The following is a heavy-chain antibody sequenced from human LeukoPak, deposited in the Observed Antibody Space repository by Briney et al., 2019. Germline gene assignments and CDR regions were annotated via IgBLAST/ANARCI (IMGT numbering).Heavy chain of an antibody. CDR2: IHPGNSET. V-gene: IGHV5-51*01. J-gene: IGHJ4*02. CDR1: RYSFSSYW. Sequence: GESLKISCKGSRYSFSSYWIAWVRQMPGKGLEWMGIIHPGNSETTYNPSFQGQVTMSADMSITTAYLQWSSLEAPDTAMYYCARRLSTIAAAAANDYWGQGTLVTVSS. D-gene: IGHD6-13*01. CDR3: ARRLSTIAAAAANDY.